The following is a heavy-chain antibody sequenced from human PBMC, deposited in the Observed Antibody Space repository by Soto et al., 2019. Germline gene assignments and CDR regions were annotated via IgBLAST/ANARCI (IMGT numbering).Heavy chain of an antibody. CDR1: GASISNYY. J-gene: IGHJ6*03. CDR3: ARAELELPYYYYYMDV. CDR2: VYHTGST. V-gene: IGHV4-59*12. Sequence: SETLSLTCTVSGASISNYYWSWIRQPPGKGLEWIGYVYHTGSTYYNPSLKSRVTMSVDTSKNQFSLKLSSVTAVDTAVYYCARAELELPYYYYYMDVWGKGTTVTVSS. D-gene: IGHD1-7*01.